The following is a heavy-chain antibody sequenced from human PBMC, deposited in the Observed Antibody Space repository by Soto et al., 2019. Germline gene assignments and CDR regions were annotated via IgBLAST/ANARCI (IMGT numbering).Heavy chain of an antibody. V-gene: IGHV3-23*01. CDR1: GFRVWIYV. Sequence: PGGSIRLASAASGFRVWIYVMSVFLQAPGKGLEWVSAISGSGGSTYYADSVKGRFTISRDNSKNTLYLQMNSLRAEDTAVYYCAKESMPVARAFDSWGQGTLVTVS. CDR2: ISGSGGST. CDR3: AKESMPVARAFDS. J-gene: IGHJ4*02. D-gene: IGHD6-19*01.